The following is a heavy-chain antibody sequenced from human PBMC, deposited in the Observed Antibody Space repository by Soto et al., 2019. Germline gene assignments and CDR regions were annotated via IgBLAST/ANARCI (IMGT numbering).Heavy chain of an antibody. J-gene: IGHJ4*02. CDR3: ARHRWDYTVLNFDY. D-gene: IGHD2-2*02. V-gene: IGHV4-59*08. CDR1: GCSNSSYY. Sequence: SXTVSLTFTDSGCSNSSYYWSCIRQPPVKGLEWIGYIYYPGSTTYNPSLKSRVTISVDTSKNQFSLKLTSLTAADTAVYYCARHRWDYTVLNFDYWAQGALVTVS. CDR2: IYYPGST.